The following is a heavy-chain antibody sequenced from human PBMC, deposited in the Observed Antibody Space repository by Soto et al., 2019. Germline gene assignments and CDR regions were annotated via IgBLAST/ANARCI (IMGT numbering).Heavy chain of an antibody. V-gene: IGHV3-66*01. D-gene: IGHD1-26*01. CDR1: GFTVSSNY. CDR2: IYSGGNT. Sequence: PGGSLRLSCAVSGFTVSSNYMNWVRPAPGKGLEWVSFIYSGGNTYYADSVKGRFTISRDNSKNMLYLQMNSLRVEDTSVYYCAIEKVGAPSVHVFDIWGQGTMVTVSS. CDR3: AIEKVGAPSVHVFDI. J-gene: IGHJ3*02.